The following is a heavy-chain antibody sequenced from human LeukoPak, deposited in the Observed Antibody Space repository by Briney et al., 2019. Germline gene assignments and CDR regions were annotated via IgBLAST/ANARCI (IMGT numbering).Heavy chain of an antibody. J-gene: IGHJ4*02. CDR3: ARGTMIVVVTNFDY. CDR2: INHSGST. V-gene: IGHV4-34*01. D-gene: IGHD3-22*01. CDR1: GGSFSGYY. Sequence: NPSETLSLTCAVYGGSFSGYYWSWIRQPPGKGLEWIGEINHSGSTNYNPSLKSRVTISVDTSKNQFSLELSSVTAADTAVYYCARGTMIVVVTNFDYWGQGTLVTVSS.